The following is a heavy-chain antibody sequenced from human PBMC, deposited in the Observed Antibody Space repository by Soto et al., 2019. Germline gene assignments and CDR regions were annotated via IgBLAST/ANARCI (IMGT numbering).Heavy chain of an antibody. D-gene: IGHD3-10*01. CDR2: ISGSSATT. V-gene: IGHV3-23*01. J-gene: IGHJ5*02. CDR3: AKGRLFVSGSFDA. CDR1: GFTFSSYA. Sequence: EVQLLESGGGLVQPGGSLRLSCVASGFTFSSYAMAWVRQSPGKGLEWVSGISGSSATTSYADSVKGRFTISRDNSKSTLYLQMHSLTAEDTAIYFCAKGRLFVSGSFDAWGQGSLVTVSS.